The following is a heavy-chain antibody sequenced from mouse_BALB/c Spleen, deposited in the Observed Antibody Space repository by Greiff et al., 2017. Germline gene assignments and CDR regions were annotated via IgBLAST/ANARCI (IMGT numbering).Heavy chain of an antibody. CDR2: IDPENGNT. Sequence: VQLQQSGAELVRPGALVKLSCKASGFNIKDYYMHWVKQRPEQGLEWIGWIDPENGNTIYDPKFQGKASITADTSSNTAYLQLSSLTSEDTAVYYCARGWYSYYAMDYWGQGTSVTVSS. V-gene: IGHV14-1*02. J-gene: IGHJ4*01. D-gene: IGHD1-1*02. CDR1: GFNIKDYY. CDR3: ARGWYSYYAMDY.